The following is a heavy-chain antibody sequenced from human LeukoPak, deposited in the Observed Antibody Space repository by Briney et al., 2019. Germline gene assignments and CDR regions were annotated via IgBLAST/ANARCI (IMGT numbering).Heavy chain of an antibody. J-gene: IGHJ4*02. D-gene: IGHD3-16*01. CDR3: ARMITFGGVIPD. Sequence: RPSETLSLTCTVSGGSISSSSYYWGWIRQPPGKGLEWIGSIYYTGSTYYNPSLKSRVTISVDTSKNQFSLKLSPVTAADTAVYYCARMITFGGVIPDWGQGTLVTVSS. CDR1: GGSISSSSYY. V-gene: IGHV4-39*07. CDR2: IYYTGST.